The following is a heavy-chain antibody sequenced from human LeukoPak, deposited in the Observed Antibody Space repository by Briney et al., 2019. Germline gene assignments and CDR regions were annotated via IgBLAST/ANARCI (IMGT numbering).Heavy chain of an antibody. D-gene: IGHD2-8*01. CDR3: AKVRLRGTLYGVDY. CDR1: GFTFSSYA. J-gene: IGHJ4*02. Sequence: TGGSLRLSCAASGFTFSSYAMSWVRQAPGKGLEWVSLISGDGGSTYYADSVRGRFTISRDSSKTSLYLQMNSLRSDDTAFYYCAKVRLRGTLYGVDYWGQGTLVTVSS. CDR2: ISGDGGST. V-gene: IGHV3-43*02.